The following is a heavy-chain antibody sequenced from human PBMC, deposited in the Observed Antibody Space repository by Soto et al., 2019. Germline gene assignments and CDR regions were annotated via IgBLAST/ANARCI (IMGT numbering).Heavy chain of an antibody. CDR2: IYHSGST. Sequence: PSETLSLTCAVSGGSISSSNWWSWVRQPPGKGLEWIGEIYHSGSTNYNPSLKSRVTISVDKSKNQFSLKLSSVTAADTAVYYCAIQPSIFGVVTGLAYWGQGTLVTVSS. CDR3: AIQPSIFGVVTGLAY. CDR1: GGSISSSNW. J-gene: IGHJ4*02. V-gene: IGHV4-4*02. D-gene: IGHD3-3*01.